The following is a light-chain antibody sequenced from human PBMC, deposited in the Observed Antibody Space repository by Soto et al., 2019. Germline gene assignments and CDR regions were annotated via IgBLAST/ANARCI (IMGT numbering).Light chain of an antibody. Sequence: QLVLTQPASLSASPGASASLTCTLRSGINVGTYRIYWYQQKPGSPPQYLLRYKSDSDKQQGPGVPSRFSGSKDASANAGILLISGLQSEDEADYYCMIWHSSARVFGGGTKLTVL. J-gene: IGLJ3*02. CDR2: YKSDSDK. CDR3: MIWHSSARV. CDR1: SGINVGTYR. V-gene: IGLV5-45*01.